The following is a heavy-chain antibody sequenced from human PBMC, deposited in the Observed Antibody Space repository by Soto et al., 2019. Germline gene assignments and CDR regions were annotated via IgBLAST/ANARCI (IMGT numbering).Heavy chain of an antibody. Sequence: GASVKVSCKASGYTFTSYDINWVRQATGQGLEWMGWMNPNSGNTGYAQKFQGRVTMTRNTSISTAYMELSSLRSEDTAVYHCARGVGDYYYYYMDVWGKGTTVTVSS. J-gene: IGHJ6*03. V-gene: IGHV1-8*01. CDR3: ARGVGDYYYYYMDV. CDR2: MNPNSGNT. CDR1: GYTFTSYD.